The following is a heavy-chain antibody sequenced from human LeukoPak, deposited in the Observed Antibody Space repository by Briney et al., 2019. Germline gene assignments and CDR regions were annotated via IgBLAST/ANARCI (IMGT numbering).Heavy chain of an antibody. CDR2: ISYDGSNK. CDR3: AKGDGYNYGY. CDR1: GFTFSSYA. V-gene: IGHV3-30-3*01. D-gene: IGHD5-24*01. Sequence: PGRSLRLSCAASGFTFSSYAMHWVRQAPGKGLEWVAVISYDGSNKYYADSVKGRFTISRDNSKNTLYLQMNSLRAEDTAVYYCAKGDGYNYGYWGQGTLVTVSS. J-gene: IGHJ4*02.